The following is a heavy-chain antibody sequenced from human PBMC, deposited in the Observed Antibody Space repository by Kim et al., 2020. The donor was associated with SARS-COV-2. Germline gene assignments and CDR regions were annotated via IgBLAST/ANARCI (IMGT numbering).Heavy chain of an antibody. V-gene: IGHV3-43*02. CDR2: ISGDGGST. D-gene: IGHD3-10*01. Sequence: GGSLRLSCAASGFTFDDYAMHWVRQAPGKGLEWVSLISGDGGSTYYADSVKGRFTISRDNSKNSLYLQMNSLRTEDTALYYCAKDTLGEPFVVSDYYYYGMDVWGQGTTVTVSS. J-gene: IGHJ6*02. CDR1: GFTFDDYA. CDR3: AKDTLGEPFVVSDYYYYGMDV.